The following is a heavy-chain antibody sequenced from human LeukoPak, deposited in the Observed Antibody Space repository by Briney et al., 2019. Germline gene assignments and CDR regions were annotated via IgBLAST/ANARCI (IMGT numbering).Heavy chain of an antibody. CDR3: ARLRYYGMDV. CDR1: GFTFNTYS. CDR2: IGGSSSSI. Sequence: GGSLRLSCAASGFTFNTYSMSWVRQAPGKGLEWLSYIGGSSSSICYADSVKGRFTISRDNAKNSLYLQMNSLRAEGTAVYYCARLRYYGMDVWGQGTTVTVSS. J-gene: IGHJ6*02. D-gene: IGHD3-9*01. V-gene: IGHV3-48*01.